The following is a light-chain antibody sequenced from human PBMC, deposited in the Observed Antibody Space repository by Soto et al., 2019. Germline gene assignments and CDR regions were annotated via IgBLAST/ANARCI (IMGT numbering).Light chain of an antibody. CDR2: AAS. Sequence: IQMTQSPSSLSASVGDTVTITCRASQIISNYLNWYQQKPGKVPNLLIYAASNLQSGVPSRFSGSASGTDFTLTISSLQPEDFATYYCQQSYDTPRTFGQGTKVEIK. CDR1: QIISNY. J-gene: IGKJ1*01. V-gene: IGKV1-39*01. CDR3: QQSYDTPRT.